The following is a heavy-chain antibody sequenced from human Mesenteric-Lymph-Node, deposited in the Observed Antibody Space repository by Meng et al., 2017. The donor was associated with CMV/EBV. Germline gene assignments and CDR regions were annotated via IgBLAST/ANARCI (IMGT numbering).Heavy chain of an antibody. CDR2: IIPIFGTA. CDR1: GGTFSSYA. D-gene: IGHD6-13*01. CDR3: ANRIAAAEGWFDP. V-gene: IGHV1-69*06. Sequence: KASGGTFSSYAISWVRQAPGQGLEWMGGIIPIFGTANYAQKFQGRVTITADKSTSTAYMELSSLRSEDTAVYYCANRIAAAEGWFDPWGQGTLVTVSS. J-gene: IGHJ5*02.